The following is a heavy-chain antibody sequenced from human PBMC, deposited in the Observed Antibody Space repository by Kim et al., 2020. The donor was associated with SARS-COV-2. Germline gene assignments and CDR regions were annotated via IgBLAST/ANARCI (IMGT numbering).Heavy chain of an antibody. V-gene: IGHV4-39*01. CDR2: IYYTGRT. J-gene: IGHJ5*02. Sequence: SETLSLTCTVSGGSISSSSYYWGWLRQPPGKGLEWIGGIYYTGRTYYNPSLKGRFTISVDTSDNQFSLKVRSVTAADTAVYYCAQYIGSYYGNWFDPWG. CDR1: GGSISSSSYY. CDR3: AQYIGSYYGNWFDP. D-gene: IGHD1-26*01.